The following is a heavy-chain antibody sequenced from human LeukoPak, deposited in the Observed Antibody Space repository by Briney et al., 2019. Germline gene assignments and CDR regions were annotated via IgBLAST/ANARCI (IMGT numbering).Heavy chain of an antibody. J-gene: IGHJ5*02. CDR1: GYTFTGYY. CDR2: INPSGGST. D-gene: IGHD1-26*01. CDR3: ARDRGSGSYYRRFWFDP. Sequence: GASVKVSCKASGYTFTGYYMHWVRQAPGQGLEWMGIINPSGGSTSYAQKFQGRVTMTRDTSTGTVYMELSSLRSEDTAVYYCARDRGSGSYYRRFWFDPWGQGTLVTVSS. V-gene: IGHV1-46*01.